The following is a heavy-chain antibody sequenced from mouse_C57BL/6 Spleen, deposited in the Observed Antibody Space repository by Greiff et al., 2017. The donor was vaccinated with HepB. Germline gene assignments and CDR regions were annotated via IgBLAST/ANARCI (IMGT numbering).Heavy chain of an antibody. CDR3: ARNSVNWERFAY. CDR2: IYPGDGDT. V-gene: IGHV1-82*01. CDR1: GYAFSSSW. J-gene: IGHJ3*01. Sequence: QDQLQQSGPELVKPGASVKISCKASGYAFSSSWMNWVKQRPGKGLEWIGRIYPGDGDTNYNGKFKGKATLTADKSSSTAYMQLSSLTSEDSAVYFCARNSVNWERFAYWGQGTLVTVSA. D-gene: IGHD4-1*02.